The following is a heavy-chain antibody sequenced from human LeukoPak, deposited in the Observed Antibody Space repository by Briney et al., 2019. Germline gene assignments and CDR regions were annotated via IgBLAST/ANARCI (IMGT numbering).Heavy chain of an antibody. CDR2: IYSGGST. CDR3: ARSLSGLYSSSWYYFDY. Sequence: GGSLRLSSAASGFTVSSNYMSWVRQAPGKGLEWVSVIYSGGSTYYADSVKGRFTISRDNSKNTLYLQMNSLRAEDTAVYYCARSLSGLYSSSWYYFDYWGQGTLVTVSS. CDR1: GFTVSSNY. J-gene: IGHJ4*02. V-gene: IGHV3-53*01. D-gene: IGHD6-13*01.